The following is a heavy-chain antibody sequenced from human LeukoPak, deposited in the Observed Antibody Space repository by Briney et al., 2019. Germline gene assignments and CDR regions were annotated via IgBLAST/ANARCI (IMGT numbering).Heavy chain of an antibody. J-gene: IGHJ4*02. Sequence: GRSLRLSCAASGFTFSSYGMHWVRQAPGKGLEWVAVIWYDGGNKYYADSVKGRFTISRDNSKNTLYLQMNSLRAEDTAVYYCARDKEAVAVYYFDYWGQGTLVTVSS. D-gene: IGHD6-19*01. CDR1: GFTFSSYG. CDR2: IWYDGGNK. CDR3: ARDKEAVAVYYFDY. V-gene: IGHV3-33*01.